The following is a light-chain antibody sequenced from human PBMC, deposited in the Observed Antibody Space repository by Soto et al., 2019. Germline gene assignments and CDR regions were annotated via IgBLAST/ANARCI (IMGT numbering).Light chain of an antibody. CDR2: RND. CDR1: SSSIGSNT. J-gene: IGLJ1*01. CDR3: GTWDYNLRGV. V-gene: IGLV1-44*01. Sequence: QSVLTQPPSASGTPGQRVSISYSGSSSSIGSNTVNWDQQFPGTAPKLLIYRNDQRPSGVPDRFSGSKSDTSASLAISGLQSQDEADYYCGTWDYNLRGVFGTGTKLTVL.